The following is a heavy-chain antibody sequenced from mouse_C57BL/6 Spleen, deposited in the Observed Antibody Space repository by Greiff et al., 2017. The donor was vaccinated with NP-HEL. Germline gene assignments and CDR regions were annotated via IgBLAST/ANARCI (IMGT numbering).Heavy chain of an antibody. J-gene: IGHJ1*03. V-gene: IGHV5-12*01. CDR1: GFTFSDYY. D-gene: IGHD1-1*01. CDR2: ISNGGGST. CDR3: ARHRGDGRYFDV. Sequence: EVQLVESGGGLVQPGGSLKLSCAASGFTFSDYYMYWVRQTPEKRLEWVAYISNGGGSTYYPDTVKGRFTISRDNAKNTLYLQMSRLKSEDTAMYYCARHRGDGRYFDVWGTGTTVTVSS.